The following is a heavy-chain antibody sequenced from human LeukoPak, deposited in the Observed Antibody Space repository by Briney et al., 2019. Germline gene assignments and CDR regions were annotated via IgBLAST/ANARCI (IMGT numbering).Heavy chain of an antibody. Sequence: GGSLRLSCAASGFTISSYSMNWVRQAPGKGLEWVSSISSSSSYIYYADSVKGRFTISRDNAKNSLYLQMNSLRAEDTAVYYCAIDSSGYYRNWGQGTLVTVSS. V-gene: IGHV3-21*01. CDR2: ISSSSSYI. CDR3: AIDSSGYYRN. D-gene: IGHD3-22*01. J-gene: IGHJ4*02. CDR1: GFTISSYS.